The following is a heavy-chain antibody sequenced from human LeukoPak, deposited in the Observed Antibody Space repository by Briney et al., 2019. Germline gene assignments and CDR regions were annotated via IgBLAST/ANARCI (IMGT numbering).Heavy chain of an antibody. CDR3: ARGAYDSSGFNWFDP. CDR1: GFTFSDYY. Sequence: PGGSLRLSCAASGFTFSDYYMSWIRQAPGKGLEWVSYVSSSGATIYYADSVKGRFTISRDNSKNSLYLQMNSLRAEDTAVYYCARGAYDSSGFNWFDPWGQGTLVTVSS. V-gene: IGHV3-11*01. CDR2: VSSSGATI. D-gene: IGHD3-22*01. J-gene: IGHJ5*02.